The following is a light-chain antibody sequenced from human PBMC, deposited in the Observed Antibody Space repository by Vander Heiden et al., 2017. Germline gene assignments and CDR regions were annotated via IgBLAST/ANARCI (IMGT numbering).Light chain of an antibody. Sequence: SYVLTQAPSVSVAPGQTARITCGGNSIEDKRVHWYQQKPGQAPVLVVYDDTDRPSGIPDRFSGSNSGNTATLTITRVEAGDEADFYCQVWDSNSDHLVVFGGGTKLTVL. V-gene: IGLV3-21*02. J-gene: IGLJ2*01. CDR3: QVWDSNSDHLVV. CDR1: SIEDKR. CDR2: DDT.